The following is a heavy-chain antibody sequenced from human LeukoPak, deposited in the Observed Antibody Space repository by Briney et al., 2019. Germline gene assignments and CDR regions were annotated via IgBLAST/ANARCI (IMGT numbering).Heavy chain of an antibody. CDR2: IKEDGTET. CDR1: GFTLSNHW. CDR3: AKEGRSLQTY. J-gene: IGHJ4*02. Sequence: GRSLRLSCAASGFTLSNHWMSWVRLAPGKGLEWVANIKEDGTETYYVDSVKGRFTISRDNAKNSLYLQMNSLRVEDTAVYYCAKEGRSLQTYWGQGTLVTVSS. D-gene: IGHD5-24*01. V-gene: IGHV3-7*03.